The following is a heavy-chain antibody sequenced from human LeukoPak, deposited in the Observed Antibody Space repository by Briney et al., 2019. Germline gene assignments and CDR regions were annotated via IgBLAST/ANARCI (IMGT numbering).Heavy chain of an antibody. D-gene: IGHD6-13*01. Sequence: SETLSLTCTVSGGSISSYYCSCIRQPAGKGLEWIGRIYTSGSTNYNPSLKSRVTISVDKSKNQFSLKLSSVTAADTAVYYCARIAPSIAAARTSRGRIDFWGQGTLVTVSS. V-gene: IGHV4-4*07. CDR3: ARIAPSIAAARTSRGRIDF. CDR1: GGSISSYY. J-gene: IGHJ4*02. CDR2: IYTSGST.